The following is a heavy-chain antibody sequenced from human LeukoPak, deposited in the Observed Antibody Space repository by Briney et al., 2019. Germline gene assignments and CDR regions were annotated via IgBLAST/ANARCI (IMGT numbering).Heavy chain of an antibody. CDR3: ARRNWNDGHSLGY. D-gene: IGHD1-1*01. Sequence: SETLSLTCAVSGGSISSSNWWSWVRQPPGKGLEWIGEIYHSGSTNYDPSLKSRVTISVDKSKNQLSLKLSSVTAADTAVYYCARRNWNDGHSLGYWGQGTLVTVSS. CDR2: IYHSGST. V-gene: IGHV4-4*02. CDR1: GGSISSSNW. J-gene: IGHJ4*02.